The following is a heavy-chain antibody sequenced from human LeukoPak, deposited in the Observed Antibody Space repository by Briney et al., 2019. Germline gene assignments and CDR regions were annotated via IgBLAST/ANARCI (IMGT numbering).Heavy chain of an antibody. CDR2: ISSGSTYT. D-gene: IGHD6-13*01. Sequence: PGGSLRLSCAASGFTLSSYCMNWVRQAPGKGLEWVSSISSGSTYTYYADSVKGRFTISRDNAKNSLYLQMNSLRAEDTAVYSCARTSEGSTAATGTPFDSWGQGILVTVSS. CDR1: GFTLSSYC. CDR3: ARTSEGSTAATGTPFDS. V-gene: IGHV3-21*01. J-gene: IGHJ4*02.